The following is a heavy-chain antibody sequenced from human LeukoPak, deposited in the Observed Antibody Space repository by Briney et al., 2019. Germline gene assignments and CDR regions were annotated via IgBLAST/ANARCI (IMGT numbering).Heavy chain of an antibody. V-gene: IGHV3-66*01. Sequence: GGSLRLSCAASGLTVSSNYMSWVRQAPGKGLEWVSVIYSGGSTYYADSVKGRFTISRDNSKNTLYLQMNSLRAEDTAVYYCARDAYGAVPDYWGQGTLVSVSS. CDR1: GLTVSSNY. CDR3: ARDAYGAVPDY. J-gene: IGHJ4*02. D-gene: IGHD4-17*01. CDR2: IYSGGST.